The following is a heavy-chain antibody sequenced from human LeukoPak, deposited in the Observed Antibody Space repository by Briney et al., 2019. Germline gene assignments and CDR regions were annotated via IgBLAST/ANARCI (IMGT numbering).Heavy chain of an antibody. J-gene: IGHJ4*02. CDR3: ARAPRHNLAVAANDY. Sequence: PGGSLRLSCAASGFTFSSYAMHWVRQAPGKGLEWVAVISYDGSNKYYADSVKGRFTISRDNSKNTLYLQMNSLRAEDTAVYYCARAPRHNLAVAANDYWGQGTLVTVSS. CDR1: GFTFSSYA. D-gene: IGHD6-19*01. V-gene: IGHV3-30*04. CDR2: ISYDGSNK.